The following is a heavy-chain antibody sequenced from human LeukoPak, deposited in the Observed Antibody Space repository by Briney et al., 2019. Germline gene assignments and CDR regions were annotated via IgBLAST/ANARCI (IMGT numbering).Heavy chain of an antibody. V-gene: IGHV3-9*01. Sequence: GGSLRLSCAASGFTFDDYAMHWVRQAPGKGLEWVSGISWNSGSIGYADSVKGRFTICRDNAKNSLYLQMNSLRAEDTALYYCAKDATYSSGWTDYWGQGTLVTVSS. CDR1: GFTFDDYA. J-gene: IGHJ4*02. D-gene: IGHD6-19*01. CDR3: AKDATYSSGWTDY. CDR2: ISWNSGSI.